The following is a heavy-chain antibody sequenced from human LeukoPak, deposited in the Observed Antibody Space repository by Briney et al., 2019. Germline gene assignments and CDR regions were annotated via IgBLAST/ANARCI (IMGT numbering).Heavy chain of an antibody. CDR3: ARATAWIDAFDF. V-gene: IGHV4-61*02. D-gene: IGHD5-12*01. J-gene: IGHJ3*01. CDR1: GGPISRGNDY. Sequence: SETLSLTCTVSGGPISRGNDYWNWIRQPAGKGLEWIGRMYSSGSSNYNPSLKSRVTISVDTSKNQVSLKLSSVTAADTAIYYCARATAWIDAFDFWGQGTMVTVSS. CDR2: MYSSGSS.